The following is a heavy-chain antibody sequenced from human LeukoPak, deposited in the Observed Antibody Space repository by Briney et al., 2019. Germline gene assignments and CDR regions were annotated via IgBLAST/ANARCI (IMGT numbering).Heavy chain of an antibody. Sequence: SETLSLTCTVSGGSISSISDYGGWIRQPPGKGLEWIGSIYYSGSTYYDPSLKSQVNISVDTSKNQFSLKLSSVTAAVTAVYYCARGDPMVFDYWGQGTLVTVSS. D-gene: IGHD2-8*01. J-gene: IGHJ4*02. V-gene: IGHV4-39*07. CDR1: GGSISSISDY. CDR2: IYYSGST. CDR3: ARGDPMVFDY.